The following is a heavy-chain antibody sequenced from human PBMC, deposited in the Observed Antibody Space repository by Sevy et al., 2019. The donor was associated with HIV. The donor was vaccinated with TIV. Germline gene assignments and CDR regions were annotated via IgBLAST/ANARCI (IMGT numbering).Heavy chain of an antibody. CDR1: GFTFSSYG. CDR3: AKDWGSGLIILRGLDY. D-gene: IGHD3-16*01. V-gene: IGHV3-33*06. J-gene: IGHJ4*02. CDR2: LWYDGSNK. Sequence: GGSLRLSCAASGFTFSSYGMHWVRQAPGKGLEWVAVLWYDGSNKYYADSVKGRFTISRDNSKNTLFLQMNSLRAEDTAVYYCAKDWGSGLIILRGLDYWGQGTPVTVSS.